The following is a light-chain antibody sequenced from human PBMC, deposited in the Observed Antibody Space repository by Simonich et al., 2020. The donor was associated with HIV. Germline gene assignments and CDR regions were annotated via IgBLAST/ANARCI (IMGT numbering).Light chain of an antibody. Sequence: QSALTQPASVSGAPGLSIAISCTETSSDVGGYDYVSWYQQHPGKAPKLMIYDVTKRPAGFSNRFSGSKSGNTASLTISGLQAEDEADYYCSSYTSSNTLIFGGGTKLTVL. CDR2: DVT. V-gene: IGLV2-14*01. J-gene: IGLJ2*01. CDR1: SSDVGGYDY. CDR3: SSYTSSNTLI.